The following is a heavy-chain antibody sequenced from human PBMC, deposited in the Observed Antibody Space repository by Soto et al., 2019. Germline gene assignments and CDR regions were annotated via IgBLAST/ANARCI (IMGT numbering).Heavy chain of an antibody. CDR2: IYYSGST. V-gene: IGHV4-59*01. CDR3: ARGTSGYYEYYYYYYYMDV. D-gene: IGHD3-9*01. J-gene: IGHJ6*03. CDR1: GGSISSYY. Sequence: SETLSLTCTVSGGSISSYYWSWIRQPPGKGLEWIGYIYYSGSTNYNPSLKSRVPISVDTSKNQFSLKLSSVTAADTAVYYCARGTSGYYEYYYYYYYMDVWGKGTTVTVSS.